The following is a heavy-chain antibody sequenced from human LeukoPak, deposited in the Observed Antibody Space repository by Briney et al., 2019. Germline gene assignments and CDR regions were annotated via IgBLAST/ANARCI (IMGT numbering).Heavy chain of an antibody. J-gene: IGHJ4*02. CDR1: GFTFSSYW. D-gene: IGHD3-10*01. CDR3: ATDLSGASDY. V-gene: IGHV3-74*01. Sequence: GRSLRLSCAASGFTFSSYWMHWVRQAPGTGLVWVSRIDTGGGWTDYADSVKGRFTVSRDNAKNALFLQMNSLRAEDTAVYYCATDLSGASDYWGQGTLVTVSS. CDR2: IDTGGGWT.